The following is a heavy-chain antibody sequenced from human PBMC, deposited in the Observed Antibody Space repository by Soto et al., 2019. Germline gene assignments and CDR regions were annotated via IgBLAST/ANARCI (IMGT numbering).Heavy chain of an antibody. D-gene: IGHD3-10*01. J-gene: IGHJ6*02. Sequence: GGSLRLSCAASGFTFSNAWMSWVRQAPGKGLEWVGRIKSKTDGGTTDYAAPVKGRFTISRDDSKNTLYLQMNSLKTEDTAVYYCTTDYRGVRPGPLGYYGMDVWGQGTKGTVS. CDR1: GFTFSNAW. V-gene: IGHV3-15*01. CDR2: IKSKTDGGTT. CDR3: TTDYRGVRPGPLGYYGMDV.